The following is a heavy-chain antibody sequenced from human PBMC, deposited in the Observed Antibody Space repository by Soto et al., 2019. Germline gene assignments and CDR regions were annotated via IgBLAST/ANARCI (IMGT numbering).Heavy chain of an antibody. V-gene: IGHV3-33*03. CDR1: GFIFNEYG. D-gene: IGHD2-15*01. J-gene: IGHJ4*02. CDR3: ARWGCSGSNCNLNQRSFDL. CDR2: IWYDGSNK. Sequence: QVQLVESGGGVVQPGRSLRLSCAASGFIFNEYGMHWVRQAPGKGLVWVAVIWYDGSNKYYADSVKGRFTFSRDNSKNTMSLQMNSLRVEDTAVYYCARWGCSGSNCNLNQRSFDLWGQGTLVTVSS.